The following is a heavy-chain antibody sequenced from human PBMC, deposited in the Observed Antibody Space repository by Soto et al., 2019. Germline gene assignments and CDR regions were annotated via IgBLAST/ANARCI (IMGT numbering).Heavy chain of an antibody. Sequence: SETLSLTCAVYGGSFSGYYWSWIRQPPGKGLEWIGEINHSGSTNYNPSLKSRVTISVDTSKNQFSLKLSSVTAADTAVYYCARGIYYYGSGSFPFDYWGQGTLVTVS. J-gene: IGHJ4*02. D-gene: IGHD3-10*01. V-gene: IGHV4-34*01. CDR2: INHSGST. CDR1: GGSFSGYY. CDR3: ARGIYYYGSGSFPFDY.